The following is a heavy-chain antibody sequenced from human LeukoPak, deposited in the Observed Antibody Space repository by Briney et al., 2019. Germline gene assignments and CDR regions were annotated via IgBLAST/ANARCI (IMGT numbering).Heavy chain of an antibody. CDR1: GFTFSSYA. Sequence: GGSLRLSCAASGFTFSSYAIHWVRRAPGKGLEWVAVISYHGSNKYYADSVKGRFTISRDNAKNSLYLQMNSLRAEDTAVYYCARDGFGGQGTMVTVSS. CDR2: ISYHGSNK. D-gene: IGHD3-10*01. J-gene: IGHJ3*01. CDR3: ARDGF. V-gene: IGHV3-30-3*01.